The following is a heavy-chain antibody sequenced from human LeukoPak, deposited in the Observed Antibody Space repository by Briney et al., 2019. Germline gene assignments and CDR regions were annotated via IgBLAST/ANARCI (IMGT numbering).Heavy chain of an antibody. Sequence: PSETLSLTCTVSGGSISSSNYSWGWVRQPPGKGLEWIGTIYYSGSTYYNPSLKSRVTISLDKSKNQFSLKLSSVTAADTAVYYCARDRGSYPYYFDYWGQGTLVTVSS. D-gene: IGHD1-26*01. CDR2: IYYSGST. J-gene: IGHJ4*02. V-gene: IGHV4-39*07. CDR3: ARDRGSYPYYFDY. CDR1: GGSISSSNYS.